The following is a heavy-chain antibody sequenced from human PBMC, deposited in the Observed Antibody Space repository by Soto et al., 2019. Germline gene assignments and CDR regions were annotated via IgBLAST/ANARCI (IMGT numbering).Heavy chain of an antibody. J-gene: IGHJ4*02. Sequence: SETLSLTCTVSGGSISSYYWSWIRQPPGKGLECIGYIYYNGSTNYSPSLKSRVTISVDTSKNQFSLKLTSVTAADTAVYYCARHVAEMAPLGYWGQGTLVTVSS. V-gene: IGHV4-59*08. CDR3: ARHVAEMAPLGY. CDR1: GGSISSYY. CDR2: IYYNGST. D-gene: IGHD5-12*01.